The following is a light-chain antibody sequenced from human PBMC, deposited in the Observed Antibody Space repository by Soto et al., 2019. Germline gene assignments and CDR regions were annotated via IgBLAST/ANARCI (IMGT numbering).Light chain of an antibody. J-gene: IGKJ3*01. CDR3: QQRSNCS. V-gene: IGKV3-11*01. CDR1: QSVSSY. CDR2: DAS. Sequence: EIVLTQSPATLSLSPGERATLSCRASQSVSSYLAWYQQKPGQAPRLLIYDASNRATGIPARFSGSGSVTDFTLTISSLEPEDFAVYYCQQRSNCSFGPGTKVDIK.